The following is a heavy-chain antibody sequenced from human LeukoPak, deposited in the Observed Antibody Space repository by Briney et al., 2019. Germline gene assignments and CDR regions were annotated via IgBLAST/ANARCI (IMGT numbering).Heavy chain of an antibody. D-gene: IGHD2-21*01. V-gene: IGHV1-46*03. CDR1: GYTFTSYY. Sequence: ASVKVSCKASGYTFTSYYMHWVRQAPGQGLEWMGIINPSGGSTSYAQKFQGRVTMTRDTSTSTVYMELSSLRSEDTAVDYCARGAHIVVVPTPYYFDYWGQGTLVTVSS. CDR3: ARGAHIVVVPTPYYFDY. J-gene: IGHJ4*02. CDR2: INPSGGST.